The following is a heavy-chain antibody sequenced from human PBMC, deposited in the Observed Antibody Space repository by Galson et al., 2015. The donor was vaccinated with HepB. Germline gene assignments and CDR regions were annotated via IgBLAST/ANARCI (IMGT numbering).Heavy chain of an antibody. CDR1: GGTFSHYA. CDR3: ARDIDWNVDY. V-gene: IGHV1-69*05. J-gene: IGHJ4*02. CDR2: IIPIFGSA. Sequence: SVKVSCKASGGTFSHYAFSWVRQAPRQGLEWMGGIIPIFGSANYAQKFQGRVTMTRDTSISTAYMELSRLRSDDTAVYYCARDIDWNVDYWGQGTLVTVSS. D-gene: IGHD3-9*01.